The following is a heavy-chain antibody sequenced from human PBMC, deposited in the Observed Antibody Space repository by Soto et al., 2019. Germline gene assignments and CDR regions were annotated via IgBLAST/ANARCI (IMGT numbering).Heavy chain of an antibody. J-gene: IGHJ3*02. Sequence: EVQLVESGGGLVQPGGSLRLSCAASGFTFSSYWMHWVRQAPGKGLVWVSRINSDGSSTSYADSVKGRFTISRDNAKNTVYLQMNSLRAEDTAVYYCASGVYDYIWGSYRGDAFDIWGQGTMVTVSS. CDR1: GFTFSSYW. V-gene: IGHV3-74*01. CDR3: ASGVYDYIWGSYRGDAFDI. CDR2: INSDGSST. D-gene: IGHD3-16*02.